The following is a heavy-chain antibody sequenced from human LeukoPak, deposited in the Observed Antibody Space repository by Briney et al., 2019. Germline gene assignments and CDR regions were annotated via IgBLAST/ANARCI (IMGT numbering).Heavy chain of an antibody. D-gene: IGHD3-10*01. J-gene: IGHJ4*02. CDR2: IRYDGTKK. CDR1: GFNLSRNG. Sequence: GGSLRLSCAASGFNLSRNGMHWVRQAPCKGLEWVAFIRYDGTKKFYGDSVRGRFTISRDNSKNTVYLQMNSLRDDDTAVYYCARDFDDVNGDYYYIPDYWGQGILVTVSS. CDR3: ARDFDDVNGDYYYIPDY. V-gene: IGHV3-30*02.